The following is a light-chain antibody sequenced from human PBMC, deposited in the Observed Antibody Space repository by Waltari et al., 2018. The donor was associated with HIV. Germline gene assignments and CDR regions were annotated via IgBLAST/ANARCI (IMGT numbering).Light chain of an antibody. CDR3: QQYSEYPIT. Sequence: AIRLTQSPSSLSASTGDRVTITCRARQDITDYLAWFQQKPAKAPQLLLYGASSLESGAPLRFSGSGSGTNFSLTISCLQSEDFATYYCQQYSEYPITFGQGTRLEVK. J-gene: IGKJ5*01. CDR1: QDITDY. CDR2: GAS. V-gene: IGKV1-8*01.